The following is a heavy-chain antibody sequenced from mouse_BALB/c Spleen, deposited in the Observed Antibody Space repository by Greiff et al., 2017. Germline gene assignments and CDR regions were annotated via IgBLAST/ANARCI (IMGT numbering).Heavy chain of an antibody. D-gene: IGHD2-4*01. V-gene: IGHV5-17*02. CDR2: ISSGSSTI. Sequence: EVQRVESGGGLVQPGGSRKLSCAASGFTFSSFGMHWVRQAPEKGLEWVAYISSGSSTIYYADTVKGRFTISRDNPKNTLFLQMTSLRSEDTAMYYCARSNDYDLWFAYWGQGTLVTVSA. J-gene: IGHJ3*01. CDR3: ARSNDYDLWFAY. CDR1: GFTFSSFG.